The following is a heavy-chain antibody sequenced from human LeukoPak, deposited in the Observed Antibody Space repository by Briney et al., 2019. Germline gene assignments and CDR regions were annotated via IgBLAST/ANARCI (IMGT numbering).Heavy chain of an antibody. J-gene: IGHJ4*02. CDR3: AKIAPAPWFGEAPFDY. Sequence: GGSLRLSCAASGFTFSSYAMSWVRQARGKGLEWVSAISGSGGSTYYADSVKGRFTITRDNSKNTLYLQMNSLRAEDTAVYYCAKIAPAPWFGEAPFDYWGQGTLVTVSS. D-gene: IGHD3-10*01. CDR1: GFTFSSYA. V-gene: IGHV3-23*01. CDR2: ISGSGGST.